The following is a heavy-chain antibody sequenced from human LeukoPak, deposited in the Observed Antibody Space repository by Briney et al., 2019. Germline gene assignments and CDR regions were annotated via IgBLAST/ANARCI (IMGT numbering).Heavy chain of an antibody. Sequence: GESLKISCKGSGYSFTNYWISWVRQMPGKGLEWMGRIDPSDSYTNYSPSFQGHVSISADKSISTAYLQWSSLKASNTAMYYCARLNPDIAVAGAPGWFDPWGQGTLVTVSS. CDR2: IDPSDSYT. V-gene: IGHV5-10-1*01. D-gene: IGHD6-19*01. CDR3: ARLNPDIAVAGAPGWFDP. J-gene: IGHJ5*02. CDR1: GYSFTNYW.